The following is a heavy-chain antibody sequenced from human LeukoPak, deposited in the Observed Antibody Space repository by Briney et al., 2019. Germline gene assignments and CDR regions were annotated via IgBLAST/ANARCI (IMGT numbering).Heavy chain of an antibody. CDR1: GFTFSSHW. D-gene: IGHD3-10*01. J-gene: IGHJ4*02. V-gene: IGHV3-7*01. Sequence: GGSLRLSCAASGFTFSSHWMSWVRQAPGKGLEWVASIKKDVGEEFYVDSVKGRFTISRDNAKNSLSLHMNSLRVEDTAVYYCARGPPYGSRSDYFDYWGQGTLVTVSS. CDR3: ARGPPYGSRSDYFDY. CDR2: IKKDVGEE.